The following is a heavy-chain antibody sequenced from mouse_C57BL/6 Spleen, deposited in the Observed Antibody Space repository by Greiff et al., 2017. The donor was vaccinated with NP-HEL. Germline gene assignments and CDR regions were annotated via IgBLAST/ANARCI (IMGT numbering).Heavy chain of an antibody. Sequence: QVQLQQSGAELAKPGASVKLSCKASGYTFTSYWMHWVKQRPGQGLEWIGYINPSSGYTTYNQTFKGKATLTADKSSSTAYMQLISLTSEDSAVYYCARDEDDEGYFEVWGTGTTVTGAS. CDR3: ARDEDDEGYFEV. V-gene: IGHV1-7*01. J-gene: IGHJ1*03. CDR2: INPSSGYT. CDR1: GYTFTSYW.